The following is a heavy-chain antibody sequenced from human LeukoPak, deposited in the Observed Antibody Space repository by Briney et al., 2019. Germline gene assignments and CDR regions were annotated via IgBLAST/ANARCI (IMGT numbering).Heavy chain of an antibody. D-gene: IGHD1-7*01. CDR1: GFTFSSYW. Sequence: GGSLRLSCAASGFTFSSYWMSWVRRAPGKGLEWVTNIKQDGSDKYYVDSVKGRFTISRDNAKNSLYLQMNSLRAVDTAVYYCAKQKTTGTYYVDYWGQRTLVTVSS. J-gene: IGHJ4*02. CDR3: AKQKTTGTYYVDY. CDR2: IKQDGSDK. V-gene: IGHV3-7*01.